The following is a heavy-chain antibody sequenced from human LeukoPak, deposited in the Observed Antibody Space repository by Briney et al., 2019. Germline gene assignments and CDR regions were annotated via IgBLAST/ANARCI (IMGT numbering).Heavy chain of an antibody. Sequence: TSETLSLTCTVSGGSISSSSYYWGWIRQPPGKGLEWIGSIYYSGSTYYNPSLKSRVTISVDTSKNQFSLKLSSVTAADTAVYYCARNIAAAGIWFDPWGQGTLVTVSS. V-gene: IGHV4-39*07. CDR2: IYYSGST. CDR3: ARNIAAAGIWFDP. D-gene: IGHD6-13*01. J-gene: IGHJ5*02. CDR1: GGSISSSSYY.